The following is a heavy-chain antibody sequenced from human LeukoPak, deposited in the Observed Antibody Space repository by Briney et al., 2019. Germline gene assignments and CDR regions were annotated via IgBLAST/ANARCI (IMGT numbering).Heavy chain of an antibody. CDR1: GFPFSNYW. V-gene: IGHV4-39*01. CDR2: IYYSGST. CDR3: ARRRGYSAQGYFDY. D-gene: IGHD5-12*01. J-gene: IGHJ4*02. Sequence: PGGSLRLSCAASGFPFSNYWMSWVRQAPGKGLEWIGSIYYSGSTYYNPSLKSRVTISVDTSKNQFSLKLSSVTAADTAVYYCARRRGYSAQGYFDYWGQGTLVTVSS.